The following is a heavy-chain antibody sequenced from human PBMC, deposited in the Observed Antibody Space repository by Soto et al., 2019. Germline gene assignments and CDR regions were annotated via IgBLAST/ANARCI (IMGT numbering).Heavy chain of an antibody. D-gene: IGHD1-1*01. CDR1: GGSFSGYY. V-gene: IGHV4-34*01. J-gene: IGHJ4*02. Sequence: PSETLSLTCAVYGGSFSGYYWSWIRQPPGKGLEWIGEINHSGSTNYNPSLKSRVTISVDTSKNQFSLKLSSVTAADTAVYYCARGPRHRYGRSGFDYWGQGTLVTVSS. CDR3: ARGPRHRYGRSGFDY. CDR2: INHSGST.